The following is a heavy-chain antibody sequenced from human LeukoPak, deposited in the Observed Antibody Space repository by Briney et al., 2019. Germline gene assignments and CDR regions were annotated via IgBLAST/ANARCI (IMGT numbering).Heavy chain of an antibody. J-gene: IGHJ4*02. V-gene: IGHV4-39*07. CDR1: GGSISDSRYY. Sequence: SETLSLTCTVSGGSISDSRYYWGWIRQPPGKGLEWIGEINHSGSTNYNPSLKSRVTISVDTSKNQFSLKLSSVTAADTAVYYCARIGYYDSSTPPDYWGQGTLVTVSS. CDR2: INHSGST. D-gene: IGHD3-22*01. CDR3: ARIGYYDSSTPPDY.